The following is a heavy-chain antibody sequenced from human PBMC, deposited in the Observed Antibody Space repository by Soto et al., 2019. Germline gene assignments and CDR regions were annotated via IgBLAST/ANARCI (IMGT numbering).Heavy chain of an antibody. J-gene: IGHJ4*01. Sequence: GASVKVSCKASGYIFPDYYVHWVRQAPGEGLEWMGRINPNGGGTNYAQKFEGWVTMTTDTSISTAYMELSRLNFDDTAVYYCARGEQLVHFDFWGQGTLVTVSS. V-gene: IGHV1-2*04. CDR3: ARGEQLVHFDF. CDR2: INPNGGGT. D-gene: IGHD6-6*01. CDR1: GYIFPDYY.